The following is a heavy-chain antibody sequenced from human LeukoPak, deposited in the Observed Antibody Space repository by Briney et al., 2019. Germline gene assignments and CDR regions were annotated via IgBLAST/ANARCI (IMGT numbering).Heavy chain of an antibody. CDR3: ARGVGNFYYAMDV. CDR1: GFTLSSYG. J-gene: IGHJ6*04. Sequence: PGRSLRLSCAASGFTLSSYGMHWVRQAPGKGLEWVAVVWFDGSNKYYADSVKGRFTISRDNSKNTLYLQMNSLRAEDTAVYYCARGVGNFYYAMDVWGKGTTVTVSS. D-gene: IGHD2-15*01. V-gene: IGHV3-33*01. CDR2: VWFDGSNK.